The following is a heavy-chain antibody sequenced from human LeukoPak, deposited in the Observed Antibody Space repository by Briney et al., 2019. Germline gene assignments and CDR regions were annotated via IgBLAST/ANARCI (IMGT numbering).Heavy chain of an antibody. CDR3: AREGMTTVTTGYYYYYYYMDV. Sequence: SETLSLTCTVSGGSISSYYWSWIRQPPGKGLEWIGYIYYSGSTNYNPSLKSRVTISVDTSKNQFSLKLSSVTAADTAVYYCAREGMTTVTTGYYYYYYYMDVWGKGTTVTVSS. V-gene: IGHV4-59*12. D-gene: IGHD4-17*01. CDR1: GGSISSYY. J-gene: IGHJ6*03. CDR2: IYYSGST.